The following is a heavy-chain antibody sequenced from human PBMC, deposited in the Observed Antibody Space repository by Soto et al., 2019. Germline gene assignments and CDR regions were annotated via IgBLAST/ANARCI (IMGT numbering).Heavy chain of an antibody. D-gene: IGHD3-22*01. CDR2: IIPIFGPT. J-gene: IGHJ5*02. V-gene: IGHV1-69*06. Sequence: SVKVSCKSSGGTFCSDAITWVRQAPAQGLEWVGRIIPIFGPTNYAQHLQGRVTISADKSTLTSYMELHSLTSDDTALYYCARDRTDSGYYTNWLDPWGQGTQVTVSS. CDR3: ARDRTDSGYYTNWLDP. CDR1: GGTFCSDA.